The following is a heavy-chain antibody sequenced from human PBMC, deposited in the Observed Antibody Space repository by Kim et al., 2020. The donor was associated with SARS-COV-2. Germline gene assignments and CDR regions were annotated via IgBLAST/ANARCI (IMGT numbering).Heavy chain of an antibody. Sequence: IYYAASVKGRFTSSRDNAKNSLYLQMNSLRAEGTAVYYCARDWTIFALDPWGQGTLVTVSS. J-gene: IGHJ5*02. V-gene: IGHV3-21*01. CDR3: ARDWTIFALDP. D-gene: IGHD3-3*01. CDR2: I.